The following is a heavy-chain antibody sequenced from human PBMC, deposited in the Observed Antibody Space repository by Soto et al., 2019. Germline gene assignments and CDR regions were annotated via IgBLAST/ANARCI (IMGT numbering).Heavy chain of an antibody. J-gene: IGHJ3*02. V-gene: IGHV3-33*01. Sequence: GGSLCPSSTAPAITFNPYSKHRVRQSPGTGLGWLAVIWSNGNSKYYADSVMGRFTISRDKSKNTLDLQMSSLTAEDTALYYCVRERGPFDAFDIWGQGRMGTVAS. CDR3: VRERGPFDAFDI. CDR2: IWSNGNSK. CDR1: AITFNPYS.